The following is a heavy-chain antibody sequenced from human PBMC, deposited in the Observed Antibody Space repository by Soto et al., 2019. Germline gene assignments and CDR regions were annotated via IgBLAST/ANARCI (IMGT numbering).Heavy chain of an antibody. V-gene: IGHV1-69*01. D-gene: IGHD2-2*01. Sequence: QVQLVQSGAEVKKPGSSVKVSCKASGGTFSNYAISWVRQAPGQGLEWMGGIIPISGTANYAQKFQGRVTITAGESTSTAYMELSSLRSEDTAVYYYARSQGSSTSLEIYYYYYYGMDVWGQGTTVTVSS. J-gene: IGHJ6*02. CDR3: ARSQGSSTSLEIYYYYYYGMDV. CDR2: IIPISGTA. CDR1: GGTFSNYA.